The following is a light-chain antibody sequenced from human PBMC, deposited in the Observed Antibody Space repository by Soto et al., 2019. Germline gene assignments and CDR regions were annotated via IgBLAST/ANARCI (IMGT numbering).Light chain of an antibody. CDR3: QHYGSSPWT. CDR2: GAS. CDR1: QSVSSN. J-gene: IGKJ1*01. Sequence: EIVLTHSPATLSVYPVERATLSCRASQSVSSNLAWYQQKPGHAPRLLIYGASSRATGIPDRFSGSGSGTDFTLTISRLEPEDFAVYYCQHYGSSPWTFGQGTKVDIK. V-gene: IGKV3-20*01.